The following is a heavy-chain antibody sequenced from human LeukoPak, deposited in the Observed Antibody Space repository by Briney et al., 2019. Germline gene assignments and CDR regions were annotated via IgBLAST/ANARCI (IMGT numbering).Heavy chain of an antibody. CDR3: ARHKSWGYRWFDP. Sequence: PSETLSLTCAVYGGSFSGYYWSWIRQPPGKGLEWIGEINHSGSTNYNPSLKSRVTISVDTSKNQFSLKLSSVTAADTAVYYCARHKSWGYRWFDPWGQGTLVTVSS. CDR1: GGSFSGYY. V-gene: IGHV4-34*01. D-gene: IGHD5-24*01. CDR2: INHSGST. J-gene: IGHJ5*02.